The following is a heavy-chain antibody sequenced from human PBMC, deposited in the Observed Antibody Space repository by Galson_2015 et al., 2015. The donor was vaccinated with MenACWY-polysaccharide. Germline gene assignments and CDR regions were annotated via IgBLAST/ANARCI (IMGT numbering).Heavy chain of an antibody. CDR1: GFTFSNFW. D-gene: IGHD3-10*01. Sequence: SLRLSCAASGFTFSNFWMSWVRQAPGKELEWVASIKQDGSEKYLVDSVQGRFTISRDNAENSLFLQMNSLRAEDTAVYYCARERWVRGVFCDQWGQGTLVTVSS. V-gene: IGHV3-7*01. J-gene: IGHJ4*02. CDR3: ARERWVRGVFCDQ. CDR2: IKQDGSEK.